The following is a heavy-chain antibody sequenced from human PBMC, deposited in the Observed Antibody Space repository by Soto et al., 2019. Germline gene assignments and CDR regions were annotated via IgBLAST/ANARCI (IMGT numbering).Heavy chain of an antibody. CDR3: ARDITFSKAEVS. CDR2: INPNSGGT. J-gene: IGHJ4*01. CDR1: GYTFTGYY. D-gene: IGHD3-3*02. V-gene: IGHV1-2*04. Sequence: ASVKVSCKASGYTFTGYYMHWVRQAPGQGLEWMGWINPNSGGTNYAQKFQGWVTMTRDTSISTAYMEPSRLRSDDTAVYYCARDITFSKAEVSWGQGTLVTVSS.